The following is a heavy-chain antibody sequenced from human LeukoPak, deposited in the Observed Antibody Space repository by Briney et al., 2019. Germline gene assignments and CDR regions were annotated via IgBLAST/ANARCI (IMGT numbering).Heavy chain of an antibody. CDR2: ISSSSGTM. CDR1: GFTFSSYS. CDR3: ARDLVHGGFN. J-gene: IGHJ4*02. Sequence: GGSLRLSCAASGFTFSSYSMNWVRQAPEKGLEWVSYISSSSGTMFYADSVKGRFTISRDNAKNSLYLQMNSLRDEDTAVYYCARDLVHGGFNWGQGTLVTVSS. V-gene: IGHV3-48*02. D-gene: IGHD1-1*01.